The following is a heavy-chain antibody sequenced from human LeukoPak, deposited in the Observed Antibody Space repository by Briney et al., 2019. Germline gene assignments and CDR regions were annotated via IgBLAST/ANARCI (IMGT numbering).Heavy chain of an antibody. CDR3: AREPVGYYMDV. J-gene: IGHJ6*03. D-gene: IGHD1-26*01. CDR1: GGSISSYY. Sequence: SETLSLTCTVSGGSISSYYWSWIRQPPGKGLEWIGYIYYSGSTNHNPSLKSRVTISVDTSKNQFSLKLSSVTAADTAVYYCAREPVGYYMDVWGKGTTVTISS. CDR2: IYYSGST. V-gene: IGHV4-59*01.